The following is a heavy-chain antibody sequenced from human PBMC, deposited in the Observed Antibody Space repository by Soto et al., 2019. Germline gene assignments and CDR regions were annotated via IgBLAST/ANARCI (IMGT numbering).Heavy chain of an antibody. CDR1: GGSISSSSYY. V-gene: IGHV4-39*01. J-gene: IGHJ1*01. D-gene: IGHD3-22*01. CDR2: IYYSGST. Sequence: QLQLQESGPGLVKPSETLSLTCTVSGGSISSSSYYWGWIRQPPGKGLEWIGSIYYSGSTYYNPSLKIRVTISVDTSKNQFSLKLSSVTAADTAVYYCARHEGDSSGYALFTTAEYFQHWGQGTLVTVSS. CDR3: ARHEGDSSGYALFTTAEYFQH.